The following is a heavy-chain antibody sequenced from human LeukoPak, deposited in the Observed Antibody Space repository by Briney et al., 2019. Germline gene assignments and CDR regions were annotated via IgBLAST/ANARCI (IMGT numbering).Heavy chain of an antibody. CDR3: AKTGDGLLEWLYY. CDR2: IIPILGIT. Sequence: SVKVSCKASGGTFSSDAINWVRQAPGQGLEWMGRIIPILGITNYAQKFQGRVTIAADKSTSIAYMELSSLRSEDTALYYCAKTGDGLLEWLYYWGQGALVTVSS. CDR1: GGTFSSDA. V-gene: IGHV1-69*04. J-gene: IGHJ4*02. D-gene: IGHD3-3*01.